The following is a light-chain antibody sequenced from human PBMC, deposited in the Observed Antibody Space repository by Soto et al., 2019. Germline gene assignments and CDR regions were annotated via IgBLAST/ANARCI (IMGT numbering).Light chain of an antibody. J-gene: IGKJ4*01. V-gene: IGKV1-5*03. CDR2: KAS. CDR3: QQYNSYSPDT. CDR1: QSISSW. Sequence: DIQMTQSPSTLSASVGDRVTITCRASQSISSWLAWYQQKPGKAPKLLIYKASSLESGVPSRFSGSGPGTEFTLTISSLQPDDFATYYCQQYNSYSPDTFGGGTKVEIK.